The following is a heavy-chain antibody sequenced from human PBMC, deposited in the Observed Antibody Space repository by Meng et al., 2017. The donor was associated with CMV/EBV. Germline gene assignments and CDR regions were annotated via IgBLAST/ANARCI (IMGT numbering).Heavy chain of an antibody. J-gene: IGHJ6*02. CDR1: GGTFSSYA. D-gene: IGHD2-2*01. Sequence: SVKVSCKASGGTFSSYAISWVRQAPGQGLEWMGGIIPIFGTANYAQKFQGRVTITTDESTSTAYMELSNLRSEDTAVYYCARERVDIVVVPNYYYGMDVWGQGTTVTVSS. V-gene: IGHV1-69*05. CDR3: ARERVDIVVVPNYYYGMDV. CDR2: IIPIFGTA.